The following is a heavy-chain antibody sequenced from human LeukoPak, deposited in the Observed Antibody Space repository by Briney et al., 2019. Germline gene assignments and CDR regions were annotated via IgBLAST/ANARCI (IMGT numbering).Heavy chain of an antibody. D-gene: IGHD1-26*01. J-gene: IGHJ3*02. CDR1: GFSFSTYW. V-gene: IGHV5-10-1*01. Sequence: GEALKISCNGSGFSFSTYWISWVRQMTRQGLEWMGTMDPGASYTTYTPSFQGRVTISSDKTISTAHLQWSSVKASYITMYYCGRHILGGPAFDMWGQGTMVTVSS. CDR2: MDPGASYT. CDR3: GRHILGGPAFDM.